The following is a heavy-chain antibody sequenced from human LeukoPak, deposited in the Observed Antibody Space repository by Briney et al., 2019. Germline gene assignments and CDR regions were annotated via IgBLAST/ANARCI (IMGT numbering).Heavy chain of an antibody. CDR3: ARGGGLDV. J-gene: IGHJ6*02. CDR2: INHNGNVN. Sequence: GGSLRLSCAASGFTFSSYWMNWARQAPGTGLEWVASINHNGNVNYYVDSVKGRFTISRDNAKNSLYLQMSNLRAEDTAVFFCARGGGLDVWGQGATVTVSS. V-gene: IGHV3-7*03. D-gene: IGHD3-16*01. CDR1: GFTFSSYW.